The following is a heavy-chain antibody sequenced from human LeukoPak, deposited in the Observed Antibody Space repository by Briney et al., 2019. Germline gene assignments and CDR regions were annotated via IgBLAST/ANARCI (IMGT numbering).Heavy chain of an antibody. Sequence: SETLSLTCTVSGGSISSYYWSRIRQPAGKGLEWIGRIYTSGSTNYNPSLKSRVTISIDTSKNQFSLKLSSLTAADTAIYYCARGIESYGDYGYWGQGILVTVSS. CDR2: IYTSGST. CDR1: GGSISSYY. CDR3: ARGIESYGDYGY. J-gene: IGHJ4*02. D-gene: IGHD4-17*01. V-gene: IGHV4-4*07.